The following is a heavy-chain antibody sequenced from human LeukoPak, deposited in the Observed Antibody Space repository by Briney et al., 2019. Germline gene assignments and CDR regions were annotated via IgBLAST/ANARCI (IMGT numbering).Heavy chain of an antibody. D-gene: IGHD1-26*01. V-gene: IGHV4-34*01. Sequence: SETLSLTCAVYGGSFSGYYWSWIRQPPGKGLEWIGEINHSGSTNYNPSLKSRVTISVDTSKNQFSLKLSSVTAADTAVYYCARGRSWDYYYYMDVWGKGTTVTISS. J-gene: IGHJ6*03. CDR2: INHSGST. CDR1: GGSFSGYY. CDR3: ARGRSWDYYYYMDV.